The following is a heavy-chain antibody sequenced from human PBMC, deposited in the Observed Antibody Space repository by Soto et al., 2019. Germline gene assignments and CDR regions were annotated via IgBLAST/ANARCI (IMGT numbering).Heavy chain of an antibody. J-gene: IGHJ4*02. CDR1: RFTCRPYA. CDR2: IGGRATSA. CDR3: AKSRYSDSSGDCYDF. D-gene: IGHD3-22*01. V-gene: IGHV3-23*01. Sequence: EVQLLESGGVLVQPVGSLRLSCAASRFTCRPYAMRWVRQAPGKGLAWVSGIGGRATSASYADSVKGRFAISRDNSYNTLFLQLNSLRAENTAVYYCAKSRYSDSSGDCYDFWGQGTLVSVSS.